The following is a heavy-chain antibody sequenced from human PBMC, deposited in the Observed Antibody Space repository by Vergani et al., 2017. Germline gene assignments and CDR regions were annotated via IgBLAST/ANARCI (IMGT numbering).Heavy chain of an antibody. V-gene: IGHV1-69*01. Sequence: QMQLVQSGAEVKKTGSSVKVSCKASGYTFTYRYLHWVRQAPGQGLEWMGGIIPIFGTANYAQKFQGRVTITADESTSTAYMELSSLRSEDTAVYYCASRDITIFGVVIIRGYYYYGMDVWGQGTTVTVSS. CDR3: ASRDITIFGVVIIRGYYYYGMDV. CDR2: IIPIFGTA. D-gene: IGHD3-3*01. J-gene: IGHJ6*02. CDR1: GYTFTYRY.